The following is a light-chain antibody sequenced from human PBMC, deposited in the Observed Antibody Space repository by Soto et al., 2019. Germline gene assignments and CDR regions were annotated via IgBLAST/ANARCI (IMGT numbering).Light chain of an antibody. CDR3: QQYGSSPYA. CDR2: GAS. J-gene: IGKJ2*01. Sequence: EIVLTQSPGTLCLSPGERATLSCRASQSVSSSYLAWYQQKPGQAPRLLIYGASSRATGIPDRFSGSGSGTDFTLTISRLEPEVFAVYSCQQYGSSPYAFGHGTKLEIK. CDR1: QSVSSSY. V-gene: IGKV3-20*01.